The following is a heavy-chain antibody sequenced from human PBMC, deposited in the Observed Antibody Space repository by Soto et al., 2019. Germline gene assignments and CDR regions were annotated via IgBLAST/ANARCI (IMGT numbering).Heavy chain of an antibody. J-gene: IGHJ3*02. Sequence: PGGSLRLSCAASGFAFSTYTMNWVRQAPGKGLEWVSAIKGGGESTSYADSVKGRFTISRDNSKNTLYLQMDSLGGEDTAVYYCAKGRCGGNCNSGQWAFDIWGQGTMVTVSS. D-gene: IGHD2-21*02. CDR3: AKGRCGGNCNSGQWAFDI. CDR2: IKGGGEST. V-gene: IGHV3-23*01. CDR1: GFAFSTYT.